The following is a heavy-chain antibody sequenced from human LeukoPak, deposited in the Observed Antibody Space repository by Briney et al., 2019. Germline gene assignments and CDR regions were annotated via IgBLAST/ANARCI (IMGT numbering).Heavy chain of an antibody. CDR3: AKDQGDYGRGYFDY. CDR1: GFTFSRYG. CDR2: IRDDGSKK. J-gene: IGHJ4*02. Sequence: QPGGSLGLSCAASGFTFSRYGFHWVRQAPGKGLEWVTFIRDDGSKKYYADSVKGRFTISRDNSKNTLYLQMNSLRAEDTAVYYCAKDQGDYGRGYFDYWGQGTLVTVSS. D-gene: IGHD4-17*01. V-gene: IGHV3-30*02.